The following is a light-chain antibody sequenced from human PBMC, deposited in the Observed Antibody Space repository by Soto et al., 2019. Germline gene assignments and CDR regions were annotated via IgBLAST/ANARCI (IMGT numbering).Light chain of an antibody. CDR1: QSVSSN. CDR3: QQYNNWPPWT. V-gene: IGKV3-15*01. Sequence: RVMTQSPDTLSVSPGERVTLSCRASQSVSSNLAWYQQKPGQAPSLLIYGAFTRATGIPARFSGTGSGTEFTLTISSLQSEDFAVYYCQQYNNWPPWTFGQGTKVDIK. CDR2: GAF. J-gene: IGKJ1*01.